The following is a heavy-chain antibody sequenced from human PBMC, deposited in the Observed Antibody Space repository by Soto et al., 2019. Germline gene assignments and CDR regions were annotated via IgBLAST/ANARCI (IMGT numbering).Heavy chain of an antibody. Sequence: PGGSLRLSCAASGFTFSSYSMNWVRQAPGKGLEWVSSISSSSSYIYYADSVKGRFTISRDNAKNSLYLQMNSLRALDKPVYYSASADSRAFWFIYGMVVWGPGTSLTVSS. V-gene: IGHV3-21*01. CDR3: ASADSRAFWFIYGMVV. CDR1: GFTFSSYS. CDR2: ISSSSSYI. D-gene: IGHD3-22*01. J-gene: IGHJ6*02.